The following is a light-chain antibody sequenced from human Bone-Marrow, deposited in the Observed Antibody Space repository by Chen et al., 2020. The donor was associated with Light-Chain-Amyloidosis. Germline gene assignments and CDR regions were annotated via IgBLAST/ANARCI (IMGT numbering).Light chain of an antibody. CDR3: SSYTITNTLV. CDR2: EVT. V-gene: IGLV2-14*01. J-gene: IGLJ1*01. CDR1: SSDVGGDTH. Sequence: QSALTQPASVSGSPGQSITISWPRTSSDVGGDTHVSWYQQHPDKAPKLMIYEVTNRPSWVPDRFSGSQSDNTASLTISGLQTEDEADYFCSSYTITNTLVFGSGTRVTVL.